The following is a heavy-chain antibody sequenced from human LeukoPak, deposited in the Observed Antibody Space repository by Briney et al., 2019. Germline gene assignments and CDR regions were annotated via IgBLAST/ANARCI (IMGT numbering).Heavy chain of an antibody. D-gene: IGHD2/OR15-2a*01. Sequence: GGSLRLSCAASGFTFSDYYMTWIRQAPGKGLEWLSYISNTGSTVFYANSVMGRFTVSRDNAKRSLYLQIKSLRDDDTAVYHCALGTTNKDYYFGMDVWGQGTTVTVSS. J-gene: IGHJ6*02. CDR1: GFTFSDYY. V-gene: IGHV3-11*01. CDR3: ALGTTNKDYYFGMDV. CDR2: ISNTGSTV.